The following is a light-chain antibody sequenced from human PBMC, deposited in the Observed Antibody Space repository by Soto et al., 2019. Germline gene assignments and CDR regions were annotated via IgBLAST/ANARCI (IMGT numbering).Light chain of an antibody. V-gene: IGLV2-11*01. Sequence: QSALTQPRSVSGSPGQSVTISCTGTSSDVGGYNYVSWYQQHPGKAPKLMIYDVSKRPSGVPDRFSGSKSGNTASLTISGIQAEDEADYYCCSYAGSYTIRVFGGGTKVNVL. CDR1: SSDVGGYNY. CDR2: DVS. CDR3: CSYAGSYTIRV. J-gene: IGLJ2*01.